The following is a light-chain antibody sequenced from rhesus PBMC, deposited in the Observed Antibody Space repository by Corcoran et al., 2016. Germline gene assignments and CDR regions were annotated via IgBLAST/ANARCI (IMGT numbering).Light chain of an antibody. CDR3: QQQNSYPLT. J-gene: IGKJ4*01. V-gene: IGKV1-25*01. Sequence: DIQMTQSPSSLSASVGVTVTITCQASQGISKYLAWYQQKPGKAPKLLIYYASTLQSGVPSRFSGRGSGTEFTLTISSLQPEDFGTYYCQQQNSYPLTFGGGTKVELK. CDR1: QGISKY. CDR2: YAS.